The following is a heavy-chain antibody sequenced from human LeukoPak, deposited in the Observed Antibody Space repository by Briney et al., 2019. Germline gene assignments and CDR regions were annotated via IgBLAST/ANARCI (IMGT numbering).Heavy chain of an antibody. CDR1: GGSISSGSYY. CDR2: IYTSGST. J-gene: IGHJ5*02. Sequence: SQTLSLTCTVSGGSISSGSYYWSWVRQPAGKGLEWIGRIYTSGSTNYNPSLKSRVTISVDTSKNQFSLKLSSVTAADTAVYYCARELYDFWSGYYYGPSHNWFDPWGQGTLVTVSS. V-gene: IGHV4-61*02. D-gene: IGHD3-3*01. CDR3: ARELYDFWSGYYYGPSHNWFDP.